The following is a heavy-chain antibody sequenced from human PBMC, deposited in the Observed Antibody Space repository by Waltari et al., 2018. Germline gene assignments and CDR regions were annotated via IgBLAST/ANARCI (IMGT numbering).Heavy chain of an antibody. CDR1: GYTFTGYY. V-gene: IGHV1-2*07. D-gene: IGHD2-2*01. CDR3: AREETAAAMGETWFDP. J-gene: IGHJ5*02. CDR2: SNPNRGGT. Sequence: QVQLVQSGAEVKKPGASVKVSCKASGYTFTGYYMHWVRQAPGQGLEWVGWSNPNRGGTKYANKFQGRVTMTRDTSISTAYMELSRLRSDDTAVYYCAREETAAAMGETWFDPWGQGTLVTVSS.